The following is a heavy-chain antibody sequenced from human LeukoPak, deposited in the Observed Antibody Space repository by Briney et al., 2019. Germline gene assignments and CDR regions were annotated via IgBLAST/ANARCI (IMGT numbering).Heavy chain of an antibody. CDR3: ATDQGIAAAATTRIGIDY. V-gene: IGHV3-11*01. CDR1: GFTFSDYY. Sequence: TGGSLRLSCAASGFTFSDYYMSWIRQAPGKGLEWVSYISSSGSTIYYADSVKGRFTISRDNAKNSLYLQMNSLRSEDTAVYYCATDQGIAAAATTRIGIDYWGQGTLVTVSS. CDR2: ISSSGSTI. J-gene: IGHJ4*02. D-gene: IGHD6-13*01.